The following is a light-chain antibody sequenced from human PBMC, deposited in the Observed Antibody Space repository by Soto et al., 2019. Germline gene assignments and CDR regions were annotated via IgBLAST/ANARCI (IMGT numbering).Light chain of an antibody. Sequence: EIVLTQSPGTLPLSPGETATLSCRATQSVTTNYLAWYQQKPGQAPRLLIYGASIRATGIPDRFSGSGSGTDFTLTISRLEPEDFAVYYCQHYGSSPPNTFGQGTKLEIK. V-gene: IGKV3-20*01. CDR1: QSVTTNY. CDR2: GAS. J-gene: IGKJ2*01. CDR3: QHYGSSPPNT.